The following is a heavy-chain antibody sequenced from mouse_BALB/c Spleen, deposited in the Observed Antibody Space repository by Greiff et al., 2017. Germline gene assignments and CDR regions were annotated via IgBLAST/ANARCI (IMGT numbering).Heavy chain of an antibody. D-gene: IGHD2-3*01. J-gene: IGHJ4*01. CDR3: AKPDGYNYHAMDY. CDR1: GFSLTSYG. CDR2: IWGDGST. V-gene: IGHV2-3*01. Sequence: VQLQDSGPGLVAPSQSLSITCPVSGFSLTSYGVSWVRQPPGKGLAWLGVIWGDGSTNYHSALIYRLSISKDNSKSLVLLKLNRLQTDVTATYYFAKPDGYNYHAMDYWGQGTSVTVSS.